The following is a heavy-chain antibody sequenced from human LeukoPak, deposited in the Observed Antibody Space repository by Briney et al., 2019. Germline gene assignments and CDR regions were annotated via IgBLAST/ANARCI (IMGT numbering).Heavy chain of an antibody. CDR1: GGSISSSSYY. V-gene: IGHV4-39*01. Sequence: PSETLSLTCTVSGGSISSSSYYWGWIRQPPGKGLEWIGSIYYSGSTYYNPSLKSRVTISVDTSKNQFSLKLSSVTAADTAVYYCASSDPSLIAFDYWGQGTLVTVSS. CDR3: ASSDPSLIAFDY. CDR2: IYYSGST. J-gene: IGHJ4*02. D-gene: IGHD3-22*01.